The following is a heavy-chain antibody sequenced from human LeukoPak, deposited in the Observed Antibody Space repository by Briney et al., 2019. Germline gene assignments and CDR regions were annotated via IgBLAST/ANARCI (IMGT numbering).Heavy chain of an antibody. J-gene: IGHJ4*02. CDR3: ARDSSMLRGPLVIYYFDF. Sequence: GGSLRLSCAASGFTFDDYAMHWVRQAPGKGLEWVSYISSGSRTIYYADSVKGRFTISRDNSKNTLYLQMNSLRVEDTAVYYCARDSSMLRGPLVIYYFDFWGQGTLVTVSS. V-gene: IGHV3-48*01. CDR2: ISSGSRTI. CDR1: GFTFDDYA. D-gene: IGHD3-10*01.